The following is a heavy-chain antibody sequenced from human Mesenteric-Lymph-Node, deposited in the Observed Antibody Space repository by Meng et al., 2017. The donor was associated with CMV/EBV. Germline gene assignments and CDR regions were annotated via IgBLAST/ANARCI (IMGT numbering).Heavy chain of an antibody. CDR3: ARDRDGNYPDY. J-gene: IGHJ4*02. CDR1: GGSISSYY. D-gene: IGHD2-15*01. V-gene: IGHV4-59*01. Sequence: LTCPVSGGSISSYYWSWIRQPPGKGLEWIGYIYYSGSTNYNPSLESRVTISLDTSKNQFSLKLSSVTAADTAVYYCARDRDGNYPDYWGQGTLVTVSS. CDR2: IYYSGST.